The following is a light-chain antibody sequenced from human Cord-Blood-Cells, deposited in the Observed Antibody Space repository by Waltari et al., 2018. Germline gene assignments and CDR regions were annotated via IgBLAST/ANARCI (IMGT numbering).Light chain of an antibody. Sequence: DIQMTQYPSSLSASVGDRVTITCRESQSISSYLNWYQQKPGKAPKLLIYAASSLQSGVPSRFSGSGSGTDFTLTISSLQPEDFATYYCQQSYSTLFTFGPGTKVDIK. CDR3: QQSYSTLFT. V-gene: IGKV1-39*01. J-gene: IGKJ3*01. CDR2: AAS. CDR1: QSISSY.